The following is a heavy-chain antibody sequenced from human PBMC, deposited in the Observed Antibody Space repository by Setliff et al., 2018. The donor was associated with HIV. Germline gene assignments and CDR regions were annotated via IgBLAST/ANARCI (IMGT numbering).Heavy chain of an antibody. V-gene: IGHV1-18*01. CDR2: ISTYNGNA. J-gene: IGHJ6*03. CDR1: GYTFTNYD. Sequence: GASVKVSCKASGYTFTNYDINWVRQAPGKGLEWMGWISTYNGNANYAQKFQGRVTMTTHTSTTTAHMELRSLRSDDTAVYYWARESRKYYDSWSSDYRGVDYFYYMDVWGKGTTVTVSS. D-gene: IGHD3-3*01. CDR3: ARESRKYYDSWSSDYRGVDYFYYMDV.